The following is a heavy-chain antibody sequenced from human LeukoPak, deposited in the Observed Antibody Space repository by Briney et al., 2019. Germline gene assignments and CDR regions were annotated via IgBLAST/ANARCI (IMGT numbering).Heavy chain of an antibody. V-gene: IGHV3-7*01. CDR1: GFTFSSYW. CDR2: IKQDGSEK. CDR3: ARFYYDSSGSYGMDV. D-gene: IGHD3-22*01. J-gene: IGHJ6*02. Sequence: GGSLRLSCAASGFTFSSYWMSWVRQAPRKGLEWVANIKQDGSEKYYVDSVKGRFTISRDNAKNSLYLQMNSLRAEDTAVYYCARFYYDSSGSYGMDVWGQGTTVTVSS.